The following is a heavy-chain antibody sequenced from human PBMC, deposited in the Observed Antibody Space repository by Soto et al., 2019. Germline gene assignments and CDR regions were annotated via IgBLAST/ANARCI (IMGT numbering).Heavy chain of an antibody. CDR1: GGTFSSYT. CDR3: ARDSYFGAVAPYYFDY. J-gene: IGHJ4*02. V-gene: IGHV1-69*08. Sequence: QVQLVQSGAEVKKPGSSVKVSCKASGGTFSSYTISWVRQAPGQGLEWMGRIIPILGIANYAQKFQGRVTITADKSTSKAHMELSSLRSEDTAVYYCARDSYFGAVAPYYFDYWGQGTLVTVAS. CDR2: IIPILGIA. D-gene: IGHD3-16*01.